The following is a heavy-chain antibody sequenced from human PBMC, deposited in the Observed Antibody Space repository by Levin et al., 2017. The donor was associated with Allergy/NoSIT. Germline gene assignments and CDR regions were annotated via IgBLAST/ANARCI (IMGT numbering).Heavy chain of an antibody. CDR2: INTYNGNT. V-gene: IGHV1-18*01. CDR3: ARDLEGGYEGNWFDP. Sequence: GESLKISCKASGYTFTSHGISWVRQAPGQGLEWMGWINTYNGNTNYPQKIQGRVTMTTDTSTNTAYMELRSLRPDDTAVYYCARDLEGGYEGNWFDPWGQGTLVTVSS. CDR1: GYTFTSHG. J-gene: IGHJ5*02. D-gene: IGHD5-12*01.